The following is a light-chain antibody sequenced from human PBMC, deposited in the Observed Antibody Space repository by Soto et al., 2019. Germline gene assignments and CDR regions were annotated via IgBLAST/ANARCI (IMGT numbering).Light chain of an antibody. Sequence: DIVLIPSPDSLSVSLGERATIKCKSSQSVLYSSNNKNYLAWYQQKPGQPPKLLIYWASTRESGVPDRFSGSGSGTDFTLTISSLQAEDVAAYYCQQYYDTPWTFGHGTIVDI. CDR1: QSVLYSSNNKNY. CDR2: WAS. J-gene: IGKJ1*01. V-gene: IGKV4-1*01. CDR3: QQYYDTPWT.